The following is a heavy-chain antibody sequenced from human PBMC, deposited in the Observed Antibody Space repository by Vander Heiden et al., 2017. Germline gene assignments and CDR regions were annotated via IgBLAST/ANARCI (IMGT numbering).Heavy chain of an antibody. CDR1: GYTFTSYY. CDR2: INPSGGST. D-gene: IGHD2-21*02. J-gene: IGHJ4*02. V-gene: IGHV1-46*01. CDR3: ARERRYGGNSPTFDY. Sequence: QVQLVQSGAEVMKPGASVKVSCKASGYTFTSYYMHWVRQAPGQGLEWMGIINPSGGSTSYAQKLQGRVTMTRDTSTSTVYMELSSLRSEDTAVYYCARERRYGGNSPTFDYWGQGTLVTVSS.